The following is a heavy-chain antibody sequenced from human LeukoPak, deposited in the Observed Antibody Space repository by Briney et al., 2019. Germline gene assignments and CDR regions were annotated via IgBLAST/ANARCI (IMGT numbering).Heavy chain of an antibody. CDR2: IYYSGST. D-gene: IGHD6-13*01. V-gene: IGHV4-39*02. Sequence: SETLSLTCTVSGGSISSSSYYWGWIRQPPGKGLEWIGSIYYSGSTYYNPSLKSRVTISVDTSKNQFSLKLSSVTAADTAVYYCARETRIAAAGTPYDAFDIWGQGTMVTVSS. CDR3: ARETRIAAAGTPYDAFDI. J-gene: IGHJ3*02. CDR1: GGSISSSSYY.